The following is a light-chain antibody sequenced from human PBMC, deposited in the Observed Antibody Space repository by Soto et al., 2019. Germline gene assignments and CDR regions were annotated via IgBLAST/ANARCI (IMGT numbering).Light chain of an antibody. J-gene: IGKJ1*01. CDR1: QSVSSY. Sequence: EFVLTQSPGTLSLSPGERATLSCRASQSVSSYLAWYQQKPGQAPRLLIYGASGRATGIPDRFSGSGSGTDFTLTISRLEPEDFAVYYCQQYGSSPLWTFGQGTKVDIK. CDR2: GAS. CDR3: QQYGSSPLWT. V-gene: IGKV3-20*01.